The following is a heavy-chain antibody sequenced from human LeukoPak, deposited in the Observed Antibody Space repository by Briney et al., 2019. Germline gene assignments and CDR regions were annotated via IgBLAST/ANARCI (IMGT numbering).Heavy chain of an antibody. CDR1: AGSVTSNSYS. CDR3: GRLLARGDFDS. D-gene: IGHD2-8*02. V-gene: IGHV4-39*01. Sequence: SETLSLTSTISAGSVTSNSYSVGWIRQPPGKGLEWIATIYYNGNTYYSPSLKNRVTISLDTSKSQFSLRVSSVTAADTSVYYCGRLLARGDFDSWGQGTLVTVSS. CDR2: IYYNGNT. J-gene: IGHJ4*02.